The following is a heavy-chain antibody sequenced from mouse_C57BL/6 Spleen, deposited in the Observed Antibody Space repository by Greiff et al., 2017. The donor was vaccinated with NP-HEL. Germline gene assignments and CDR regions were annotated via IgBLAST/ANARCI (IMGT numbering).Heavy chain of an antibody. D-gene: IGHD2-4*01. Sequence: EVMLVESGGDLVKPGGSLKLSCAASGFTFSSYGMSWVRQTPDKRLEWVATISSGGSYTYYPDSVKGRFTISRDNTKNTLYLQMSSLKSEDTAMYYCARHPDYVGVYLDYWGQCTTLTVSS. J-gene: IGHJ2*01. CDR2: ISSGGSYT. V-gene: IGHV5-6*01. CDR3: ARHPDYVGVYLDY. CDR1: GFTFSSYG.